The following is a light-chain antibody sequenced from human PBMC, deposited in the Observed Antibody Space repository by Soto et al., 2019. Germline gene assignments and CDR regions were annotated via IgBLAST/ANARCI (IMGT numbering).Light chain of an antibody. CDR2: DVS. Sequence: QSALTQPASVSGSPGQSIPISCTGTSSDVGGYNYVSWYQQHPGKAPKLMIYDVSKRPSGISDRFSGSKSANTASLTISGLQAEDEDDYYCSSYTSSSTVVFGGGTKLTVL. CDR1: SSDVGGYNY. CDR3: SSYTSSSTVV. J-gene: IGLJ2*01. V-gene: IGLV2-14*03.